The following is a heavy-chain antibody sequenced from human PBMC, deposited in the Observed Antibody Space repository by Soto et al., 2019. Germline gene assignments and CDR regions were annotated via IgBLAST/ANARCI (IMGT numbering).Heavy chain of an antibody. D-gene: IGHD1-26*01. Sequence: XETLSLTCGVFGGSISNSNWWTWVRQPPGKGLEWIGEIYHTGSTNYNSSLMSRVTISLDKPNNQFSLKLSSVTATDTAVYYCAHRPIVGAAIWGQGTLVTVSS. V-gene: IGHV4-4*02. CDR2: IYHTGST. J-gene: IGHJ4*02. CDR1: GGSISNSNW. CDR3: AHRPIVGAAI.